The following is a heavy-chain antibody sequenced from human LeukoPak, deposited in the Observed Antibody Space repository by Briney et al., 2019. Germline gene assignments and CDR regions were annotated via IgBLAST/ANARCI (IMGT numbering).Heavy chain of an antibody. CDR3: ASGDAFDI. CDR2: IKEDGSEK. V-gene: IGHV3-7*01. J-gene: IGHJ3*02. Sequence: PGESLRLSCAASGFIFRSWMSWVRQAPGEGLEWVANIKEDGSEKYYVDSVKGRFTISRDNAKNSLYLQMNSLRAEDTAVYYCASGDAFDIWGQGTLVTVCS. CDR1: GFIFRSW.